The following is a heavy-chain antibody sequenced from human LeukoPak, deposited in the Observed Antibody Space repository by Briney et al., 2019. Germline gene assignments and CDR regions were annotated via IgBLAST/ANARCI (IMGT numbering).Heavy chain of an antibody. D-gene: IGHD2-2*02. J-gene: IGHJ4*02. CDR3: AKDLRPYCSSTSCYIDY. CDR1: GFTFSSYW. CDR2: IKQDGSEK. Sequence: GGSLRLSCAASGFTFSSYWMSWVRQAPGKGLEWVANIKQDGSEKYYVDSVKGRFTISRDNAKNSLYLQMNSLRAEDTAVYYCAKDLRPYCSSTSCYIDYWGQGTLVTVSS. V-gene: IGHV3-7*01.